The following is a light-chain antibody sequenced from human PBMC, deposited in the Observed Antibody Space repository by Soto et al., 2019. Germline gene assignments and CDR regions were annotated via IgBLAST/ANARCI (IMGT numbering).Light chain of an antibody. CDR2: EGN. J-gene: IGLJ3*02. CDR3: CSCAGTVWV. CDR1: SSDVGSSRL. Sequence: QSALTQPASVAGSPGQSITISCTGSSSDVGSSRLVSWYQHYPRKDPKLVIFEGNKRPAGVSNRYSGSKSGNTAYLTISGFEAEDGAIYHCCSCAGTVWVFGGGTQLTVL. V-gene: IGLV2-23*01.